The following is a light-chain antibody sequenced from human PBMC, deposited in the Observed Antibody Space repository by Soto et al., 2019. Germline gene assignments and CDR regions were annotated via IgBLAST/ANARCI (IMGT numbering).Light chain of an antibody. CDR2: AAS. Sequence: DLQMTHCPSTLSSSEGDTVTITCRASQSISSYLNWYHQKPGKATKLLIYAASSLQSGVPSRFSGSVSWTEFTLTISSLQPEDFATYECQQNYSPSITAGEGTRLENK. J-gene: IGKJ5*01. CDR3: QQNYSPSIT. V-gene: IGKV1-39*01. CDR1: QSISSY.